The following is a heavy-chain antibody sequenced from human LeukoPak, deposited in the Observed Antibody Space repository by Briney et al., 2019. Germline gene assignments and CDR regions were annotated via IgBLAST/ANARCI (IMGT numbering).Heavy chain of an antibody. D-gene: IGHD6-19*01. J-gene: IGHJ5*01. CDR1: GFALTFHA. Sequence: PGGSLRLSCAASGFALTFHAMSWLRQPPGKGLEWVSTINANSGTTSYAASVRGRFTISRDNSKNTLYLQVNSLRADDTAVYYCAKPISGGLAVTADWFDPWGQGTLVVVSS. V-gene: IGHV3-23*01. CDR2: INANSGTT. CDR3: AKPISGGLAVTADWFDP.